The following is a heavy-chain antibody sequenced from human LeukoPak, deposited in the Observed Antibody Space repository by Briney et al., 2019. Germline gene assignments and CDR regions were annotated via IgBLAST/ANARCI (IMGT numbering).Heavy chain of an antibody. CDR1: GGSISSYY. CDR2: IYYSGST. D-gene: IGHD5-24*01. CDR3: ARARRDGYNLRGFVDY. V-gene: IGHV4-59*01. J-gene: IGHJ4*02. Sequence: SETLSLTCTVSGGSISSYYWSWIRQPPGKGLEWIGYIYYSGSTNYNPSLKSRVTISVDTSKNQFSLKPSSVTAADTAVYYCARARRDGYNLRGFVDYWGQGTLVTVSS.